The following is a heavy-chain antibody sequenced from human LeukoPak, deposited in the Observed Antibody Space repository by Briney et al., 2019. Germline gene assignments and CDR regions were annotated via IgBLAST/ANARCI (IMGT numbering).Heavy chain of an antibody. D-gene: IGHD3-22*01. Sequence: SQTLSLTCAISGDSVSSNSAGWNWIRQSPSRGLEWLGRTYYRSKWYNDYEVSVKSRITINPDTSKNQFSLQLNSVTPEDTAVYYCARSPEAYDSSGYDYWGQGTLVPVSS. CDR3: ARSPEAYDSSGYDY. J-gene: IGHJ4*02. CDR2: TYYRSKWYN. V-gene: IGHV6-1*01. CDR1: GDSVSSNSAG.